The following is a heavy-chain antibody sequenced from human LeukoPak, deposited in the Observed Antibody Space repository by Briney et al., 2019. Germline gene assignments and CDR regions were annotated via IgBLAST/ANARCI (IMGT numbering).Heavy chain of an antibody. V-gene: IGHV4-59*08. CDR3: ARHPQRTRDTIFGERGTWVDP. J-gene: IGHJ5*02. Sequence: PSETLSLTCTVSRGTISSYYWSWIRQPPGKGLEWIGYIYYSGSTNYNPSLKSRVSISVDTSKNQFSLKLSSVTAADTAVYYCARHPQRTRDTIFGERGTWVDPWGQGTLVTVSS. CDR1: RGTISSYY. D-gene: IGHD3-3*01. CDR2: IYYSGST.